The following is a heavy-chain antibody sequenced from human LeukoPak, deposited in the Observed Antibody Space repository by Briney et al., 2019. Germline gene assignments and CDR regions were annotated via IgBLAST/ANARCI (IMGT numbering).Heavy chain of an antibody. Sequence: SETLSLTCAVYGGSFSGYYWSWIRQPPGKGLEWIGEINHSGSTNYNPSLKSRVTISVDTSKNQFSLKLSSVTAADTAVYYCARLSWRYDFWSGRPGYFDYWGQGTLVTVSS. CDR1: GGSFSGYY. CDR3: ARLSWRYDFWSGRPGYFDY. V-gene: IGHV4-34*01. J-gene: IGHJ4*02. D-gene: IGHD3-3*01. CDR2: INHSGST.